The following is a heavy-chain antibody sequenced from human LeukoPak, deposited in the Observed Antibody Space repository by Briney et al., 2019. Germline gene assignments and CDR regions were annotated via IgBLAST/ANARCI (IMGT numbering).Heavy chain of an antibody. Sequence: SETLSLTCTVSGGSISSYYWSWIRQPPGKGLEWIGYIYYSGSTNYNPSLKSRVTISVDTSKKQFSLRLNSVTAADTAVYYCARDTRNYDSSGYYYFDYWGQGTLVTVSS. D-gene: IGHD3-22*01. CDR1: GGSISSYY. V-gene: IGHV4-59*01. CDR3: ARDTRNYDSSGYYYFDY. J-gene: IGHJ4*02. CDR2: IYYSGST.